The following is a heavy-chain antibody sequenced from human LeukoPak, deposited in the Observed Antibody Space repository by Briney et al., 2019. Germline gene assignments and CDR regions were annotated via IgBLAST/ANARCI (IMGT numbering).Heavy chain of an antibody. V-gene: IGHV1-2*02. Sequence: ASVKVSCKASGYTFTSYYMHWVRQAPGQGLEWMGWINPNSGGTNYAQKFQGRVTMTRDTSISTAYMELSRLRSDDTAVYYCARGSRSSVTIPVDYWGQGTLVTVSS. D-gene: IGHD4-17*01. CDR2: INPNSGGT. CDR1: GYTFTSYY. J-gene: IGHJ4*02. CDR3: ARGSRSSVTIPVDY.